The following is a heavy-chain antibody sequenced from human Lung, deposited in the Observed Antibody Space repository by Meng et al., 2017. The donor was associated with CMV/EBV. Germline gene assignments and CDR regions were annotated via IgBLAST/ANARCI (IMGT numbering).Heavy chain of an antibody. D-gene: IGHD2-2*01. Sequence: LRLSCSVYGGSFSGYYWSWIHQPPGKGLEWIGEINHSGSTNYNPSLKSRVTISVDTSKNQFSLKLSSVTAADTAVYYCARLGYCSSNSCYPGNYYYGMDVWGQGTTVTVSS. CDR3: ARLGYCSSNSCYPGNYYYGMDV. V-gene: IGHV4-34*01. J-gene: IGHJ6*02. CDR2: INHSGST. CDR1: GGSFSGYY.